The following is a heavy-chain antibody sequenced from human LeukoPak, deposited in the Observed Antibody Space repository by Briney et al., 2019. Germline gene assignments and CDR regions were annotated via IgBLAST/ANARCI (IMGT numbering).Heavy chain of an antibody. Sequence: GSLRLSCAASGFTFSSYSMNWVRQAPGKGLEWVSSISSSSSYIYYAGSVKGRFTISRDNAKNSLYLQMNSLRAEDTAVYYCAKGSIAAHDAKTTFDYWGQGTLVTVSS. CDR2: ISSSSSYI. V-gene: IGHV3-21*04. J-gene: IGHJ4*02. D-gene: IGHD6-13*01. CDR3: AKGSIAAHDAKTTFDY. CDR1: GFTFSSYS.